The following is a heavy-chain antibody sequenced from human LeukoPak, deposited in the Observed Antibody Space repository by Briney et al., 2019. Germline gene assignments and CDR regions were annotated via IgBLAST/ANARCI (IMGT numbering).Heavy chain of an antibody. Sequence: ASVKVSCKASGYPFTGYYMHWVRQAPGQGLEWVGWISAYNGNTNYAQKLQGRVTMTTDTSTSTAYMELRSLRSDDTAVYYCARDGSGSYYKGGYWGQGTLVTVSS. CDR1: GYPFTGYY. CDR3: ARDGSGSYYKGGY. CDR2: ISAYNGNT. J-gene: IGHJ4*02. D-gene: IGHD3-10*01. V-gene: IGHV1-18*04.